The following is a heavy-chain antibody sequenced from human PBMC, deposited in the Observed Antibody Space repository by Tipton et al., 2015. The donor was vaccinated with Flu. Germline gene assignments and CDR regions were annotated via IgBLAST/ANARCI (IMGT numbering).Heavy chain of an antibody. CDR1: GYTFTSYG. V-gene: IGHV1-18*01. J-gene: IGHJ4*02. CDR3: ARVEKFFGVVNGSPVD. CDR2: ISAYNGNT. Sequence: QLVQSGAEVKKPGASVKVSCKASGYTFTSYGISWVRQAPGQGLEWMGWISAYNGNTNYARKLQGRVTMTTDTSTSTAYMELRSLRSDDTAVYYCARVEKFFGVVNGSPVDWGQGTLVTVSS. D-gene: IGHD3-3*01.